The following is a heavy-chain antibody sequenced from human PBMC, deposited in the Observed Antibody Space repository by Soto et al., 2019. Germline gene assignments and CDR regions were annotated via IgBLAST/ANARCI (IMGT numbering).Heavy chain of an antibody. CDR2: INPATGAA. J-gene: IGHJ3*02. CDR3: ARGGGVGVAGSAAFDM. D-gene: IGHD3-3*01. Sequence: QLHLVQSGAVVKKPGASVTVSCSASGYPVTAYYMHWVRQAPGRGVEWMGGINPATGAAKYTQTFQGRVPMTRGTSTSTVFMELSGLTSEDTAVFYCARGGGVGVAGSAAFDMWGQGTLVTVSS. CDR1: GYPVTAYY. V-gene: IGHV1-2*02.